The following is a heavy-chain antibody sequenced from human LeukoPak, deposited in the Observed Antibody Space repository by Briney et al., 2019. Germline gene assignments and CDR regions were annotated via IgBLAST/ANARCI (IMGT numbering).Heavy chain of an antibody. D-gene: IGHD3-22*01. CDR3: AKGHYDTGGYYYFDY. Sequence: GGTLRLSCAASGFTFSSYGMGWVRQAPGQGLEWVSVVSGSGGSTYYAESVKGRFTISRDNSKNTVYLQMNSLRAEDTAVYYCAKGHYDTGGYYYFDYWGQGTLVTVSS. V-gene: IGHV3-23*01. CDR2: VSGSGGST. J-gene: IGHJ4*02. CDR1: GFTFSSYG.